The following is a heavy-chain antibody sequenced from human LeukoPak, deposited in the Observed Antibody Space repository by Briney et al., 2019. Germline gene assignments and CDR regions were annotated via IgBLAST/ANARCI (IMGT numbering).Heavy chain of an antibody. V-gene: IGHV4-4*07. J-gene: IGHJ6*02. CDR1: GGSINNYY. D-gene: IGHD5-12*01. CDR2: IYTRGST. Sequence: SETLSLTCTVSGGSINNYYWSWLRQPAGKGLEWIGRIYTRGSTNYNPSLKSRVAMSVDTSKNQFSLKLSSVTAADTAVYYCARVGGYDYSYGMDVWGQGTTVTVSS. CDR3: ARVGGYDYSYGMDV.